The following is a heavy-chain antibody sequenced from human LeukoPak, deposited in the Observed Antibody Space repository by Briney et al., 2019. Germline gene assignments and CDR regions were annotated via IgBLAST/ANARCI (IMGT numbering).Heavy chain of an antibody. V-gene: IGHV4-61*05. Sequence: SETLSLTCTVSGGSISSSSYYWGWIRQPPGKGLEWIGYIYYSGSTNYNPSLKSRVTISVDTSKNQFSLKLSSVTAADTAVYYCARGPAYYYDSSGYYYYYYYMDVWGKGTTVTISS. J-gene: IGHJ6*03. CDR2: IYYSGST. D-gene: IGHD3-22*01. CDR1: GGSISSSSYY. CDR3: ARGPAYYYDSSGYYYYYYYMDV.